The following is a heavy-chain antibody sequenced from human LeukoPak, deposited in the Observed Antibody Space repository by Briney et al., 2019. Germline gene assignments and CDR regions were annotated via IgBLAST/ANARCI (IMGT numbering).Heavy chain of an antibody. Sequence: PGGSLRLSCAASGFTFSSYEMTWVRQAPGKGLEWLSVSGTSGRPIYYADSVKGRFTISRDNAKNSLYLQLNNLRGDDTAVYYCARVGLMIAFGGVKADAFDFWGQGTLVTVSS. V-gene: IGHV3-48*03. D-gene: IGHD3-16*01. CDR2: SGTSGRPI. CDR1: GFTFSSYE. CDR3: ARVGLMIAFGGVKADAFDF. J-gene: IGHJ3*01.